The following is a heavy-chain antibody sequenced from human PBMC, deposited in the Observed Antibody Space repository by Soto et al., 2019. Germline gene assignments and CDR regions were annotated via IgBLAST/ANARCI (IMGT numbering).Heavy chain of an antibody. D-gene: IGHD3-22*01. CDR2: IYYSGST. Sequence: QVQLQESGPGLVKPSQTLSLTCTVSGGSISSGGYYWSWIRQHPGKGLEWIGYIYYSGSTYYNPSLKSRVTISVDSSKNQFSLKLSSVTAADTAVYYCAIYDSSGSRGFQHWGQGTLVTVSS. CDR3: AIYDSSGSRGFQH. CDR1: GGSISSGGYY. J-gene: IGHJ1*01. V-gene: IGHV4-31*03.